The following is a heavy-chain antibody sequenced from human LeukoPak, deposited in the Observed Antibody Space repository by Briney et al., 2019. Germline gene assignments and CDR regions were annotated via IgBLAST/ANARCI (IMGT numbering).Heavy chain of an antibody. V-gene: IGHV3-7*01. Sequence: GGSLRLSCAASGFTFSTYWMTWVRQAPGKGLEWVADIKQDGSEKYYVDSVKGQFTISRDNAKNSLYLQMNSLRAEDTAIFYCARGPTNHAFDIWGQGTMVIVSS. CDR1: GFTFSTYW. CDR2: IKQDGSEK. CDR3: ARGPTNHAFDI. J-gene: IGHJ3*02.